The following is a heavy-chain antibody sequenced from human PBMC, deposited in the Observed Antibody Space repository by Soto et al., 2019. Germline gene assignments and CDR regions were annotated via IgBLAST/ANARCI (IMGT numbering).Heavy chain of an antibody. CDR1: GYTFTSYP. J-gene: IGHJ5*02. V-gene: IGHV1-3*01. Sequence: QVQLVQSGAEVKKSGASVKVSCKASGYTFTSYPMHWVRQAPGQSLEWMGWINAGNGDTKYSQKFQGRVTITRDIATSTAYIELSSLRSEDTAVYYCARLGYGYPSGRGWFAPWGQGTLVTVSS. CDR2: INAGNGDT. CDR3: ARLGYGYPSGRGWFAP. D-gene: IGHD5-18*01.